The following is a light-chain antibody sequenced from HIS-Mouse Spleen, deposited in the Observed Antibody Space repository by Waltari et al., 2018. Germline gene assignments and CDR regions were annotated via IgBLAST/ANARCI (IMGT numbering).Light chain of an antibody. CDR1: SSDVGSYNL. CDR2: EGS. Sequence: QSALTQPASVSGSPGQSITISCTGTSSDVGSYNLVSWYHQHPGKDAKPMIYEGSKRPSGVSNRFSGSKSGNTASLTISGLQAEDEADYYCCSYAGSSTLVFGGGTKLTVL. CDR3: CSYAGSSTLV. V-gene: IGLV2-23*01. J-gene: IGLJ3*02.